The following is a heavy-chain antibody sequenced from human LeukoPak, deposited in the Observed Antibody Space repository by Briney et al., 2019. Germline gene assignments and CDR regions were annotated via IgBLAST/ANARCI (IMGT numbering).Heavy chain of an antibody. Sequence: ASVKVSCKASGYTFTGYYMHWVRQAPGQGLEWMGRINPNSGGTNYAQKFQGRVTMTRDTSINTAYMDLNRLRSDDTAVYYCARGRNSVYYFNVVAPSYFDYWGQGALVTVSS. D-gene: IGHD3-22*01. CDR3: ARGRNSVYYFNVVAPSYFDY. V-gene: IGHV1-2*06. J-gene: IGHJ4*02. CDR1: GYTFTGYY. CDR2: INPNSGGT.